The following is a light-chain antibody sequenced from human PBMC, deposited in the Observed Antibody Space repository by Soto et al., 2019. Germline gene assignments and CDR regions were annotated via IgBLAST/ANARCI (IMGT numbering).Light chain of an antibody. CDR1: SGHSSYI. CDR3: ENWDSNTRV. Sequence: QPVLTQSSSASASLGSSVKLTCTLRSGHSSYIIAWHQQQPGKAPRYLMTLEGSGSYNKGSGVPDRFSGSSTEADRYLTISNLQFEDEANYYCENWDSNTRVFGGGTKLTVL. CDR2: LEGSGSY. J-gene: IGLJ2*01. V-gene: IGLV4-60*02.